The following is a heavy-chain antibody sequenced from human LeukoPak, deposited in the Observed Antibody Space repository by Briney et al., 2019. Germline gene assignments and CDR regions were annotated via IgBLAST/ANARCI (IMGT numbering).Heavy chain of an antibody. D-gene: IGHD3-10*01. Sequence: GASVKVSCKASGYTFTGYYMHWVRHAPGQGLEWGGRINPNSGGTNYAQKFQGRVTMTRDTSISTAYMELSRLRSDDTAVYYCARGPPRAGSAFDIWGQGTMVTVSS. CDR3: ARGPPRAGSAFDI. V-gene: IGHV1-2*06. J-gene: IGHJ3*02. CDR1: GYTFTGYY. CDR2: INPNSGGT.